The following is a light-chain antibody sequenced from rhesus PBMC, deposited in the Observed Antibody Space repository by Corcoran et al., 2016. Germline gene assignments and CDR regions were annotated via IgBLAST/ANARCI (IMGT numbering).Light chain of an antibody. CDR1: QSVINY. J-gene: IGKJ4*01. V-gene: IGKV3S9*01. CDR2: GAS. Sequence: EIVMTQSPATLSLSPGERATLSCRASQSVINYVAWYQQKPAQAPRLHIYGASSRATGIPDRFSGSGAGTDFTLIISSLEPEDVGVYYCQQYNNWNTFGGGTKVEIK. CDR3: QQYNNWNT.